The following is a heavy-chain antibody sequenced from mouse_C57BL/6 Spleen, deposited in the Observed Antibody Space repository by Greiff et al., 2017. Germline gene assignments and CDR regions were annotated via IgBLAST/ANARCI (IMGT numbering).Heavy chain of an antibody. J-gene: IGHJ1*03. CDR3: ARRDYDGDWYFDV. CDR2: IHPNSGST. D-gene: IGHD2-4*01. V-gene: IGHV1-64*01. CDR1: GYTFTSYW. Sequence: QVQLKESGAELVKPGASVKLSCKASGYTFTSYWMHWVKQRPGQGLEWIGMIHPNSGSTNYNEKFKSKATLTVDKSSSTAYMQLSSLTSEDSAVYYCARRDYDGDWYFDVWGTGTTVTVSS.